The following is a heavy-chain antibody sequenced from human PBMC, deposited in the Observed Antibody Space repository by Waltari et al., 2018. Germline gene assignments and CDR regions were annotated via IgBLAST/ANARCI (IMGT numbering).Heavy chain of an antibody. CDR1: GGSISSYY. J-gene: IGHJ5*02. Sequence: QVQLQESGPGLVKPSETLSLTCTVSGGSISSYYWSWIRQPAGKGLEWIGRIYTSGATNSNPSLKSRGTMSGDTAKNQFSLKLSSVTAADTAVYYCARDGLGMVPPRRWFDPWGQGTLVTVSS. V-gene: IGHV4-4*07. D-gene: IGHD3-10*01. CDR2: IYTSGAT. CDR3: ARDGLGMVPPRRWFDP.